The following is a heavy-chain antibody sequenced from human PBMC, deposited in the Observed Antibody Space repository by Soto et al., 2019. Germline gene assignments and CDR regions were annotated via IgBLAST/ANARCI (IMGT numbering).Heavy chain of an antibody. J-gene: IGHJ6*02. CDR2: ISWNSGSI. V-gene: IGHV3-9*01. CDR3: AKDRNSYYYYGMDV. CDR1: GFSFDDYA. Sequence: EVQLVESGGGLVQPGRSLRLSCAASGFSFDDYAMRWVRQAPGKGLEWVSGISWNSGSIGYADSVKGRFTISRDNAKNSLYLQMNSLRAEDTALYYCAKDRNSYYYYGMDVWGQGTTVTVSS. D-gene: IGHD4-4*01.